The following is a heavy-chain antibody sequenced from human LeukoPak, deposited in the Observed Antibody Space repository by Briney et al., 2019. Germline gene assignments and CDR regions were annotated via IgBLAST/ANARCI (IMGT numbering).Heavy chain of an antibody. D-gene: IGHD3-10*02. V-gene: IGHV4-34*01. CDR2: INHSGST. Sequence: PSETLSLTCAVYGGSFSGYYWSWIRQPPGKGLEWIGEINHSGSTNYNPSLKSRVTISVDTSKNQFSLKLSSVTAADTAVYYCARARLSSPRTPIHYWGQGTLVTVSS. J-gene: IGHJ4*02. CDR3: ARARLSSPRTPIHY. CDR1: GGSFSGYY.